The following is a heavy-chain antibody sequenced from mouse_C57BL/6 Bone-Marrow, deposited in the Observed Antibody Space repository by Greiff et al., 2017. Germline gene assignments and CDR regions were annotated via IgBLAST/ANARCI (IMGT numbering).Heavy chain of an antibody. CDR2: IDPETGGP. CDR3: TTSYYSNYEGFAH. J-gene: IGHJ3*01. Sequence: VQLQQSGAELVRPGASVTLSCKASGYTFTDYEMHWVKQTPVHGLEWIGAIDPETGGPAYNQKFKGKAILTADKSSSTAYMELRSLTSEDSAVYDCTTSYYSNYEGFAHWGQGTLVTVSA. D-gene: IGHD2-5*01. CDR1: GYTFTDYE. V-gene: IGHV1-15*01.